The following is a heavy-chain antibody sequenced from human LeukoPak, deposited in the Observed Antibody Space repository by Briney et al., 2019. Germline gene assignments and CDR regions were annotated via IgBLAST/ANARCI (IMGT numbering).Heavy chain of an antibody. CDR2: INHSGST. CDR1: GGSFSGYY. V-gene: IGHV4-34*01. D-gene: IGHD5-18*01. J-gene: IGHJ5*02. CDR3: APRGDIEHSYGYGKWFDP. Sequence: SETLSLTCAVYGGSFSGYYWSWIRQPPGKGLEWIGEINHSGSTNYNASLKSRVTISVDTSKNQFSLRLSFVTAADTAMYYCAPRGDIEHSYGYGKWFDPWGQGTRVTVSS.